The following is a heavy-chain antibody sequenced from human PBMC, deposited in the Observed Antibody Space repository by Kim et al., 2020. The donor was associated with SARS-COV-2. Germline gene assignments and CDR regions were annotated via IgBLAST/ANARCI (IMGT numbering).Heavy chain of an antibody. Sequence: SETLSLTCAVYGGYFSGYYWSWIRQPPGKGLEWIGEINHSGSTNYNPSLKSRVTISVDTSKNQFSLKLSSVTAADTAVYYCARGAHYDSRALDYWGQGTLVPVSS. CDR2: INHSGST. D-gene: IGHD3-22*01. CDR1: GGYFSGYY. J-gene: IGHJ4*02. V-gene: IGHV4-34*01. CDR3: ARGAHYDSRALDY.